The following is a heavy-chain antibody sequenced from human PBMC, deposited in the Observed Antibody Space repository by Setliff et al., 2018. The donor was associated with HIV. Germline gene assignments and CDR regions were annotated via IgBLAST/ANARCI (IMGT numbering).Heavy chain of an antibody. CDR3: ARGFSGYYGSGSPGI. CDR2: IYNSGKT. V-gene: IGHV4-61*09. J-gene: IGHJ4*02. Sequence: SETLSLTCTVSGASIKSGGYYWSWIRQTAGKGLEWIGHIYNSGKTNYNPSLKSRVSISVDTSKNHFSLKLSSVTAADTAVYYCARGFSGYYGSGSPGIWGQGTLVTSPQ. D-gene: IGHD3-10*01. CDR1: GASIKSGGYY.